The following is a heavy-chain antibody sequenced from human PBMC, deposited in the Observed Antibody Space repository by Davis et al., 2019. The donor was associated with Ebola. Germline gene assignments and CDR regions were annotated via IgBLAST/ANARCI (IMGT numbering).Heavy chain of an antibody. CDR2: INTDGSST. CDR3: ARGAAGSGVHFDT. Sequence: GESLKISCAASGFTFSNFYIHWVRQAPGKGLVWVSRINTDGSSTNYADSVKGRFTISRDNAKNTLYLQVNSLRAEDTAVYFCARGAAGSGVHFDTWGQGTLVTVSS. D-gene: IGHD2-15*01. V-gene: IGHV3-74*01. J-gene: IGHJ5*02. CDR1: GFTFSNFY.